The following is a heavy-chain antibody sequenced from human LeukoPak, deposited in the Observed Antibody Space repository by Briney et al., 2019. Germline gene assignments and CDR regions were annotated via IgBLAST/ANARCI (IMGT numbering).Heavy chain of an antibody. CDR1: GFTFSSYG. J-gene: IGHJ4*02. CDR3: AKEHGYYYDSSGYYLAY. V-gene: IGHV3-33*06. CDR2: IWYDGSNK. D-gene: IGHD3-22*01. Sequence: GGSLRLSCAASGFTFSSYGMHWVRQAPGKGLEWVAVIWYDGSNKYYADSVRGRFTISRDNSKNTLYLQMNSLRAEDTAVYYCAKEHGYYYDSSGYYLAYRGQGTLVTVSS.